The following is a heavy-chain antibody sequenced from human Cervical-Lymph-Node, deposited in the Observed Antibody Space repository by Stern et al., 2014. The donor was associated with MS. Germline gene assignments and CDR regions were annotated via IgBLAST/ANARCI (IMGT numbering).Heavy chain of an antibody. J-gene: IGHJ6*02. V-gene: IGHV3-30*18. CDR3: AKSSSPSHYYYYGMDV. Sequence: VQLVESGGGVVQPGRSLRLSCAASGFPFSSYGMHWVRQAPGKGLEWVGVISYDRTNKCYADSVKGRFTISRDNSKNTLYLQMNSLRAEDTAVYYCAKSSSPSHYYYYGMDVWGQGTTVTVSS. CDR2: ISYDRTNK. CDR1: GFPFSSYG. D-gene: IGHD6-6*01.